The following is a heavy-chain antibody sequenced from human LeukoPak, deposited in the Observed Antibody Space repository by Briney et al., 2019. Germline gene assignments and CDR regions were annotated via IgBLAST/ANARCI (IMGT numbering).Heavy chain of an antibody. D-gene: IGHD3-3*01. CDR2: IFGNGVST. CDR1: GFTFSNYA. J-gene: IGHJ4*02. CDR3: TKWGDYDCSTGYYDSDY. Sequence: PGASLRLSCAASGFTFSNYAMSWVRQAPGEGLEWVSAIFGNGVSTYYADSVQGRFTISRDNSKNTLYLQMNSLRAEDTSLYYCTKWGDYDCSTGYYDSDYWGQGTLVTVSS. V-gene: IGHV3-23*01.